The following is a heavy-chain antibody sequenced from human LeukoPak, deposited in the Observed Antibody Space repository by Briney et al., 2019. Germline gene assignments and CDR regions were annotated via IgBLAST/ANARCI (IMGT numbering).Heavy chain of an antibody. D-gene: IGHD6-19*01. CDR2: IYTSGST. J-gene: IGHJ5*02. CDR1: GGSISSGSYY. V-gene: IGHV4-61*02. CDR3: ARAGWYVSGWFDP. Sequence: PSETLSLTCTVSGGSISSGSYYWSWIRQPAGKGLEWIGRIYTSGSTNYNPSLKSRVTISVDTSKNQFSLKLSSVTAADTAVYYCARAGWYVSGWFDPWGQGTLVTVSS.